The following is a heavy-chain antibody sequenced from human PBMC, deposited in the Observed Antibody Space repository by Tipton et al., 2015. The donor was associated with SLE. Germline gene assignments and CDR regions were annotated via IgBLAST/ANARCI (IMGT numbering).Heavy chain of an antibody. J-gene: IGHJ1*01. CDR2: ISSSGNFI. CDR1: GFSVTSKY. V-gene: IGHV3-21*03. CDR3: ARVTTYGDYDSEYFQH. D-gene: IGHD4-17*01. Sequence: SLRLSCVASGFSVTSKYMTWVRQAPGKGLEWVSSISSSGNFIYYADSVEGRFTISRDNAKNSLYLQMTSLRAEDTAVYYCARVTTYGDYDSEYFQHWGQGTLVTVSS.